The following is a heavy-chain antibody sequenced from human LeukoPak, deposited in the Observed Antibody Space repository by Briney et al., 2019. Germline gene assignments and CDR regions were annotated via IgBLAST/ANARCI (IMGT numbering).Heavy chain of an antibody. D-gene: IGHD4-17*01. CDR1: GFTFSSYA. V-gene: IGHV3-30*04. CDR3: ARGSYGDLN. Sequence: GGSLRLSCAASGFTFSSYAMHWVRQAPGKGLEWVAVISYDGSQKYHADSVKGRFTISRDNSKNTLSLQMSSLRAEDTAVYYCARGSYGDLNWGQGTLVTVSS. CDR2: ISYDGSQK. J-gene: IGHJ4*02.